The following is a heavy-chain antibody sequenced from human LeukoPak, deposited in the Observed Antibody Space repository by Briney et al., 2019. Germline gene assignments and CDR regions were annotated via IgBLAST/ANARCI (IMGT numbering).Heavy chain of an antibody. CDR3: ARGRGYSYGLAFDY. V-gene: IGHV4-39*07. J-gene: IGHJ4*02. D-gene: IGHD5-18*01. CDR2: IYYSGST. Sequence: SETLSLTCTVSGGSISSSSYYWGWIRQPPGKGLEWIGSIYYSGSTYYNPSLKSRVTISVDTSRNQFSLKLSSVTAADTAVYYCARGRGYSYGLAFDYWGQGTLVTVSS. CDR1: GGSISSSSYY.